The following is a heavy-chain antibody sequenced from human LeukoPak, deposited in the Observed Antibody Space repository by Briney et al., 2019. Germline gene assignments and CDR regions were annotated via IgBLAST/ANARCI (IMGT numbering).Heavy chain of an antibody. CDR1: GYTFTSYD. J-gene: IGHJ4*02. Sequence: GASVKVSCKASGYTFTSYDINWVRQATGQGLEWMGWMNPNSGNTGYAQKFQGRVTIHRNTSISTAYMELSSLRSEDTAVYYCAREMANYYFDYWGQGTLVTVSS. V-gene: IGHV1-8*01. CDR2: MNPNSGNT. D-gene: IGHD5-24*01. CDR3: AREMANYYFDY.